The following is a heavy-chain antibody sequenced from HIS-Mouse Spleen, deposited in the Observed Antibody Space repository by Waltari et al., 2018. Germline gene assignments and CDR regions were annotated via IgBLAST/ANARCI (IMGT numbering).Heavy chain of an antibody. Sequence: QLQLQESGPGLVKPSETLSLTCTVSGGSISSSSYYWGWIRQPPGKGLEWIGSSYYSGSTYTNPSPKSRVTISVDTSKNQFSLKLSSVTAADTAVYYCAREIPYSSSWYDWYFDLWGRGTLVTVSS. D-gene: IGHD6-13*01. CDR1: GGSISSSSYY. V-gene: IGHV4-39*07. CDR3: AREIPYSSSWYDWYFDL. CDR2: SYYSGST. J-gene: IGHJ2*01.